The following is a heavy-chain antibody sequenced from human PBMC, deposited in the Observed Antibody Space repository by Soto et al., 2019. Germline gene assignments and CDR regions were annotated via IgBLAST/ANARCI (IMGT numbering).Heavy chain of an antibody. D-gene: IGHD6-25*01. Sequence: SEPLSLTCAVYGASFSGYYWTWIRQPPGKGLEWIGEINHSGSTNYNPSLKSRVTISVDTSKNQFSLKLSSVTAADTAVYYCASGYGSEFDYWGLGALLTVSA. V-gene: IGHV4-34*01. J-gene: IGHJ4*02. CDR3: ASGYGSEFDY. CDR2: INHSGST. CDR1: GASFSGYY.